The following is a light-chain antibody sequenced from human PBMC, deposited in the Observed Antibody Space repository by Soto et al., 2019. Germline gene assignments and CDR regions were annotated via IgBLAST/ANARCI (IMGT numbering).Light chain of an antibody. CDR3: QSYDSSNPWV. J-gene: IGLJ3*02. Sequence: NFMLTQPHSVSESPGKTVTISCTGSSDSIASYYVQWYQQRPGSAPTAVIYEDNQRPSGVPDRFSGSIDRASNSASLPIAGLKTEDEADYYCQSYDSSNPWVFGGGTKLTVL. V-gene: IGLV6-57*02. CDR2: EDN. CDR1: SDSIASYY.